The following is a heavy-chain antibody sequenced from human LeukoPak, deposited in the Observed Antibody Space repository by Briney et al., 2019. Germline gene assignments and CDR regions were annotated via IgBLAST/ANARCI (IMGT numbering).Heavy chain of an antibody. Sequence: PGRSLRLSCAASGFTFSSYAMHWVRQAPGKGLEWVAVISYDGSNKYYADSVKGRFTISRDNSKNTLYLQMNSLRAEDTAVYYCARASTYYYDSSGYGGFFDYWGQGTLVTVSS. V-gene: IGHV3-30-3*01. CDR3: ARASTYYYDSSGYGGFFDY. D-gene: IGHD3-22*01. CDR1: GFTFSSYA. J-gene: IGHJ4*02. CDR2: ISYDGSNK.